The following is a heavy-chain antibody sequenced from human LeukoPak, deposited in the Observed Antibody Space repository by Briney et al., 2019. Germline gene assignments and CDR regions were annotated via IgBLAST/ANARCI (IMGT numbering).Heavy chain of an antibody. J-gene: IGHJ6*02. D-gene: IGHD3-10*01. CDR2: INPSGGST. CDR3: ARFLKGTYGSGSLTHGMDV. CDR1: GYTFTSYY. V-gene: IGHV1-46*01. Sequence: ASVKVSCKASGYTFTSYYMHWVRQAPGQGLEWMGIINPSGGSTSYAQKFQGRVTMTRDTSTSTVYMELSSLRSEDTAVYYCARFLKGTYGSGSLTHGMDVWGQGTTVTVSS.